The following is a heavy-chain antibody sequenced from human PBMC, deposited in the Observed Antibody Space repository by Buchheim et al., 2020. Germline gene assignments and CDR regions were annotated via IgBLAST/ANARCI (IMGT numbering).Heavy chain of an antibody. V-gene: IGHV4-34*01. CDR2: INHTGST. Sequence: QVQLQQWGAGLLKPSETLSLTCAVNGGSFSGYYWSWIRPSPGKGLEWIGDINHTGSTNSSPSLRSRGTISGATSKNQFSLNLSSVIAADMAVYYCARRGYYHGSGSFDYWGQGTL. CDR1: GGSFSGYY. CDR3: ARRGYYHGSGSFDY. D-gene: IGHD3-10*01. J-gene: IGHJ4*02.